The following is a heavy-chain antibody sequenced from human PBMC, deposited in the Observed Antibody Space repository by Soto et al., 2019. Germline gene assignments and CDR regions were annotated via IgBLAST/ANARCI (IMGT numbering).Heavy chain of an antibody. CDR1: GGTFSSYA. Sequence: SVKVSCKASGGTFSSYAISWVRQAPGQGLEWMGGIIPIFGTANYAQKFQGRVTITADESTSTAYMELSSLRSEDTAVYYCARVAGGYDDFWSGYWCWFDPWGQGTLVTVSS. CDR3: ARVAGGYDDFWSGYWCWFDP. D-gene: IGHD3-3*01. V-gene: IGHV1-69*13. J-gene: IGHJ5*02. CDR2: IIPIFGTA.